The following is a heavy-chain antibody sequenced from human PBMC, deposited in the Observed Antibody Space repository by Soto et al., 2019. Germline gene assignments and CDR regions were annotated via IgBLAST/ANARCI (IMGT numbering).Heavy chain of an antibody. Sequence: ASVKVSCKASGGTFSSYAISWVRQAPGQGLEWMGGIIPIFGTANYAQKFQGRVTITADESTSTAYMELSSLRSEDTAVYYCARESRGYYYDSSGYDYFDYWGQGTLVTVSS. CDR1: GGTFSSYA. CDR3: ARESRGYYYDSSGYDYFDY. J-gene: IGHJ4*02. D-gene: IGHD3-22*01. CDR2: IIPIFGTA. V-gene: IGHV1-69*13.